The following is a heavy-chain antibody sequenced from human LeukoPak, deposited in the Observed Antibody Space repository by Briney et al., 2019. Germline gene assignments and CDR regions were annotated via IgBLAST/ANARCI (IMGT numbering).Heavy chain of an antibody. D-gene: IGHD5-24*01. V-gene: IGHV3-21*01. CDR1: GFTVSNYC. CDR3: ARGRDGYTLIDAFDI. CDR2: ISTSSIYI. J-gene: IGHJ3*02. Sequence: GGSLRLSCAASGFTVSNYCMNWVRQAPGKGLEWGSSISTSSIYIYYANSLKGRFTISRDNAKNSLYLEMNSLRAEDTALYYCARGRDGYTLIDAFDIWGQGTMVTVSS.